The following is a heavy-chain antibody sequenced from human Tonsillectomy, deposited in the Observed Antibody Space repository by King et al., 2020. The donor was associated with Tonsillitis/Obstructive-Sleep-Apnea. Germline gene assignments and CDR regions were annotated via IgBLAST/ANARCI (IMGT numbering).Heavy chain of an antibody. CDR3: AREGTVTREFDY. D-gene: IGHD4-11*01. Sequence: QLVQSGAEVRKPGASVKISCKASGYTFNDYIIHWVRQAPGERPVWMGWIDAAKGNTKYSQNFQGRVTISRDRSATTAYMELNRLKSADTAVYYCAREGTVTREFDYWGQGTLLTVSS. J-gene: IGHJ4*02. V-gene: IGHV1-3*01. CDR2: IDAAKGNT. CDR1: GYTFNDYI.